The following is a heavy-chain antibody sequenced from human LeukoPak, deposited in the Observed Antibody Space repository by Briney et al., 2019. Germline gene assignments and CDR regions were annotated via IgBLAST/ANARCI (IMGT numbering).Heavy chain of an antibody. CDR3: LREVDWKYAFDY. Sequence: GGSLRLSCAASGFTFSSYSMNWVRQAPGKGLEWVAVIRPDGSHISYVDPVKGRFTISRDNSNNMLYLQMSSLRAEDTALYYCLREVDWKYAFDYWGRGTLVTVSS. D-gene: IGHD1-7*01. J-gene: IGHJ4*02. CDR1: GFTFSSYS. V-gene: IGHV3-33*08. CDR2: IRPDGSHI.